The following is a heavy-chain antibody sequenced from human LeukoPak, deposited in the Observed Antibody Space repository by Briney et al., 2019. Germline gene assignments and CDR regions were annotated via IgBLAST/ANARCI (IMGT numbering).Heavy chain of an antibody. V-gene: IGHV3-30*18. Sequence: GGSLRLSCAASGFTFSSYGMHWVRQAPGKGLEWVAVISYDGSNKYYADSVKGRFTISRDNSKNTLYLQMNSLRAEDTAVYYCAKGSYGDYEDYFDYWGQGTLVTVSS. CDR2: ISYDGSNK. CDR1: GFTFSSYG. D-gene: IGHD4-17*01. CDR3: AKGSYGDYEDYFDY. J-gene: IGHJ4*02.